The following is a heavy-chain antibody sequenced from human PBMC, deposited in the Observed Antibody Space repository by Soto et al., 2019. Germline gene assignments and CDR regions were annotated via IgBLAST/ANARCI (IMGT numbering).Heavy chain of an antibody. Sequence: GASVKVSCKASGYTFTSYHINWVRQAPGQGLEWMGWISVNNDNTNYVQKLQGRVTMTTDTSTSTAYMELRSLRSDDTAIYYCARSYGSGRNLRPYDYWGQGSLVTSPQ. V-gene: IGHV1-18*01. D-gene: IGHD3-10*01. J-gene: IGHJ4*02. CDR3: ARSYGSGRNLRPYDY. CDR2: ISVNNDNT. CDR1: GYTFTSYH.